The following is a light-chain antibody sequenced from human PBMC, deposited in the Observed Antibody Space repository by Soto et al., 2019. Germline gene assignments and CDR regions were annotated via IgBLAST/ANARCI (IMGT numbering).Light chain of an antibody. CDR3: SSFTSTSTRL. V-gene: IGLV2-14*01. CDR2: EVT. J-gene: IGLJ1*01. CDR1: SSDIGSYDY. Sequence: QSALTQPASVSGSPGQSITISCTGTSSDIGSYDYVSWYQQHPGKAPNLIMYEVTDRPSGVSNRFSGSKSGNTASLTISGLQAEDEADYYCSSFTSTSTRLFGSGTKLTVL.